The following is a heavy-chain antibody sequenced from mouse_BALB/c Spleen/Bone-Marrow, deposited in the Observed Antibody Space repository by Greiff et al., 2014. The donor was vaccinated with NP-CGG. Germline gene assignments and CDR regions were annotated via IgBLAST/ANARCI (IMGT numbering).Heavy chain of an antibody. CDR3: ARWGYDVGSYAMDY. D-gene: IGHD2-2*01. V-gene: IGHV5-6*01. CDR2: ISSGGSYT. Sequence: EVQRVESGGDLVKPGGSLKLSCAASGFTFSSYGMSWVRQTPDKRLEWVATISSGGSYTYYPDSVKGRFTISRDNAKNTLYLQMSSLKSEDTAMYYCARWGYDVGSYAMDYWGQGTSVTVSS. J-gene: IGHJ4*01. CDR1: GFTFSSYG.